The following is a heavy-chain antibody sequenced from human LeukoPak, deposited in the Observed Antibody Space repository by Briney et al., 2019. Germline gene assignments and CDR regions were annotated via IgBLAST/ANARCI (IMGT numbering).Heavy chain of an antibody. D-gene: IGHD2-8*01. CDR1: GSSISSYY. Sequence: SETLSFTCTVSGSSISSYYWNWIRQPPGKGLEWIGYIDYSGNTNYIPSLKSRVTISVDTSKNQFSLKLSSVTAADTAVYYCARLGVSYMDVWGKGTTVTVSS. CDR3: ARLGVSYMDV. V-gene: IGHV4-59*01. J-gene: IGHJ6*03. CDR2: IDYSGNT.